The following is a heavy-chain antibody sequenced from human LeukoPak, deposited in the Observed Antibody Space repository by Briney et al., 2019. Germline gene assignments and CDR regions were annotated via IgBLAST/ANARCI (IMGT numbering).Heavy chain of an antibody. CDR2: FYHGGST. D-gene: IGHD4-17*01. Sequence: SETLSLTCTVSGYSISTGYYWDWIRPPPGKGLEWIGTFYHGGSTYQNPSLKSRVTISVDTSKNHFSLKLSSVTAADTAVYYCARTYGDYVILFDYWGQGTLVTVSS. CDR3: ARTYGDYVILFDY. V-gene: IGHV4-38-2*02. CDR1: GYSISTGYY. J-gene: IGHJ4*02.